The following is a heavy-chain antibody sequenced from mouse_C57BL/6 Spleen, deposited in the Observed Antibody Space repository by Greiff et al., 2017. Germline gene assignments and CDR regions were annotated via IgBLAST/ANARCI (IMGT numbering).Heavy chain of an antibody. CDR1: GYTFTDYN. CDR3: ARSDYSNNYFDY. Sequence: EVQGVESGPELVKPGASVKIPCKASGYTFTDYNMDWVKQSHGKSLEWIGDINPNNGGTIYNQKFKGKATLTVDKSSSTAYMELRSLTSEDTAVYYCARSDYSNNYFDYWGQGTTLTVSS. CDR2: INPNNGGT. D-gene: IGHD2-5*01. J-gene: IGHJ2*01. V-gene: IGHV1-18*01.